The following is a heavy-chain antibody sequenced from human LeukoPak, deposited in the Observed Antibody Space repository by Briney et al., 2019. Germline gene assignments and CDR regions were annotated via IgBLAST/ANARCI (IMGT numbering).Heavy chain of an antibody. D-gene: IGHD3-9*01. CDR2: IWYDGSNK. V-gene: IGHV3-33*01. CDR3: ARDILTGYYIYYGMDV. CDR1: GFTFSSYG. J-gene: IGHJ6*02. Sequence: GGSLRLSCAASGFTFSSYGMHWVRLAPGKGLEWVAVIWYDGSNKYYADSVKGRFTISRDNSKNTLYLQMNSLRAEDTAVYYCARDILTGYYIYYGMDVWGQGTTVTVSS.